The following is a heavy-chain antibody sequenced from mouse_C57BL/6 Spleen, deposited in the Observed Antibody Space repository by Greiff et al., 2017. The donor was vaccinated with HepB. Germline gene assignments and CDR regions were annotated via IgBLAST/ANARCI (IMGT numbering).Heavy chain of an antibody. V-gene: IGHV1-59*01. CDR3: ARGEVYYGNQIFDY. CDR2: IDPSDSYT. Sequence: QVQLQQPGAELVRPGTSVKLSCKASGYTFTSYWMHWVKQRPGQGLEWIGVIDPSDSYTNYNQKFKGKATLTVDTSSSTAYMQLSSLTSEDSAVYYCARGEVYYGNQIFDYWGQGTTLTVSS. J-gene: IGHJ2*01. CDR1: GYTFTSYW. D-gene: IGHD2-1*01.